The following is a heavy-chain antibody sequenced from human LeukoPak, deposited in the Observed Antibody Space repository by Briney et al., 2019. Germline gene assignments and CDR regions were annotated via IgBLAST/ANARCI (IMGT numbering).Heavy chain of an antibody. CDR2: ITGSGGNT. CDR1: GFTFSNYA. Sequence: GGSLRLSCAASGFTFSNYAMSWVRQAPGKGLEWVSAITGSGGNTYYADSVKGRFTISRDNSKNTVFLQMNSLRAEDTSVYYCAKWGDYDVLTGYYVSDYWGQGTLVTVSS. V-gene: IGHV3-23*01. J-gene: IGHJ4*02. D-gene: IGHD3-9*01. CDR3: AKWGDYDVLTGYYVSDY.